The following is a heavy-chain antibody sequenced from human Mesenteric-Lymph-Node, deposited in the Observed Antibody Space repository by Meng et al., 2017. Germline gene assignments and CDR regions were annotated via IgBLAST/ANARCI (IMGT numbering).Heavy chain of an antibody. CDR2: IYYSGST. CDR3: ARGIAVAADY. CDR1: GGSISSYY. V-gene: IGHV4-59*01. Sequence: SETLSLTCTVSGGSISSYYWSWIRQPPGKGLEWIGYIYYSGSTNYNPSLKSRVTISVDTSKNQFSLKLSSVTAADTAVYYGARGIAVAADYWGQGTLVTVSS. J-gene: IGHJ4*02. D-gene: IGHD6-19*01.